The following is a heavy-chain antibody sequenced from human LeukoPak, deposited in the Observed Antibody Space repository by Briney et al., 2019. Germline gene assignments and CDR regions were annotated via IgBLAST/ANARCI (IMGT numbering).Heavy chain of an antibody. D-gene: IGHD5-18*01. CDR2: IFYSGST. J-gene: IGHJ4*02. CDR3: AREVRGILRGYSYGYDY. CDR1: GGSISTSSYY. V-gene: IGHV4-39*07. Sequence: SETLSLTCTVSGGSISTSSYYWGWVRQPPGKGPEWIGNIFYSGSTYYSPSLKSRVTISLDTSRNQFSLKLNSVTAADTAVYYCAREVRGILRGYSYGYDYWGQGTLVTVSS.